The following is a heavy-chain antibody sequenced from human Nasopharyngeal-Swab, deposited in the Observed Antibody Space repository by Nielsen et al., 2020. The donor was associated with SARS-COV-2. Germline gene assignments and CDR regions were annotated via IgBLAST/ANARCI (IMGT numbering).Heavy chain of an antibody. CDR1: GFTFSSYS. D-gene: IGHD3-22*01. CDR3: ARDKNYYDSSGYANWFDP. Sequence: GGSLRLSCAASGFTFSSYSMNWVRQAPGKGLEWVSSITSSSSYIYYADSVKGRFTISRDNAKNSLYLQMNSLRAEDTAVYYCARDKNYYDSSGYANWFDPWGQGTLVTVSS. CDR2: ITSSSSYI. J-gene: IGHJ5*02. V-gene: IGHV3-21*01.